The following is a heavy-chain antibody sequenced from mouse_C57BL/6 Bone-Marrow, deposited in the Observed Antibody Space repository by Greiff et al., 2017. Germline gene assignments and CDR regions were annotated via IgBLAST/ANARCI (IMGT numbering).Heavy chain of an antibody. CDR1: GYTFTSYT. V-gene: IGHV1-4*01. CDR3: ARYDWPFAY. CDR2: INPSSGYT. J-gene: IGHJ3*01. D-gene: IGHD2-12*01. Sequence: VQLVESGAELARPGASVKMSCKASGYTFTSYTMHWVKQRPGQGLEWIGYINPSSGYTKYNQKFKDKATLTADKSSSTAYMQLSSLTSEDSAVYYCARYDWPFAYWGQGTLVTVSA.